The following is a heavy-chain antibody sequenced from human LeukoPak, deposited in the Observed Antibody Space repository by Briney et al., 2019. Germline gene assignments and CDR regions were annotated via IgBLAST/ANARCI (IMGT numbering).Heavy chain of an antibody. V-gene: IGHV4-4*02. Sequence: SGTLSLTCAVSGGSILSTNWWSWVRQPPGRGLEWIGEVHLSGASNYNPSLKSRVNMSIDKSRNQLSLELTSVTAADTAVYYCARAVAVTTSAQPRSLWSPRLKEKGISELDYWGQGTLVTVSS. D-gene: IGHD6-19*01. CDR3: ARAVAVTTSAQPRSLWSPRLKEKGISELDY. CDR1: GGSILSTNW. J-gene: IGHJ4*02. CDR2: VHLSGAS.